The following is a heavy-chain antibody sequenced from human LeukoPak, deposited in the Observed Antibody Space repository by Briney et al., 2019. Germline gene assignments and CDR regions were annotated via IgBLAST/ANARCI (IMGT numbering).Heavy chain of an antibody. CDR1: GGTFSSYA. D-gene: IGHD3-22*01. CDR3: ASYSSGYVAFDI. Sequence: SVKVSCKASGGTFSSYAISWVRQAPGQGLEWMGGIIPIFGTANYAQKFQGRVTITTDESTSTAYMELSSLRSEDTAVYYCASYSSGYVAFDIWGQGTMVTVSS. V-gene: IGHV1-69*05. CDR2: IIPIFGTA. J-gene: IGHJ3*02.